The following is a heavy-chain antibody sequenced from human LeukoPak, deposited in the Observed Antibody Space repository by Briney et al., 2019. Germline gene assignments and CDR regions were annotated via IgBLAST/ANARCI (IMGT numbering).Heavy chain of an antibody. D-gene: IGHD2-2*01. V-gene: IGHV3-11*04. Sequence: PGGSLRLSCAASGFTFSDYYMSWIRQAPGKGLEWVSYISSSGSTIYYADSVKGRFTISRDNAKNSLYLQMNSLRAEDTAVYHCARPRYCSSISCYFHAFDVWGQGTMVTVSS. CDR1: GFTFSDYY. J-gene: IGHJ3*01. CDR2: ISSSGSTI. CDR3: ARPRYCSSISCYFHAFDV.